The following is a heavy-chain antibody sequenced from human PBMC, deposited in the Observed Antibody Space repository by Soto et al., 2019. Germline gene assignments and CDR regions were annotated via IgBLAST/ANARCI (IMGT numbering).Heavy chain of an antibody. D-gene: IGHD3-10*01. CDR2: IDWDDDK. V-gene: IGHV2-70*20. Sequence: SCPTLVKPTQTLTLNCPFSWFSLSTSGMCVSWVRQPPRKALDWLALIDWDDDKYYSTSLKTRLTISKDTSKNQVVLTMTNMDPVDTATYYCARIGCAYGSPSYFDYWGQGTLVTVSS. CDR1: WFSLSTSGMC. J-gene: IGHJ4*02. CDR3: ARIGCAYGSPSYFDY.